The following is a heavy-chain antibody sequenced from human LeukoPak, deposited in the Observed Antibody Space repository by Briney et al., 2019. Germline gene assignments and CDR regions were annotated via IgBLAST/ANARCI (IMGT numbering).Heavy chain of an antibody. CDR2: IKNKIDGGTA. CDR1: GFTFNLAW. J-gene: IGHJ4*02. D-gene: IGHD4-17*01. Sequence: GGSLRLSCAASGFTFNLAWINWVRQAPGKGLEWVGRIKNKIDGGTADYAAPVKGRFTISRDDSKNTVYLQMNSLKSEDTALYYCNTDGDYGDYVDSWGQGTLVTVSS. V-gene: IGHV3-15*07. CDR3: NTDGDYGDYVDS.